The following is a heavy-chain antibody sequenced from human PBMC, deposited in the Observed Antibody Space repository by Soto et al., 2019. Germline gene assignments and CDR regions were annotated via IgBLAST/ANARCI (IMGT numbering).Heavy chain of an antibody. V-gene: IGHV4-4*02. J-gene: IGHJ6*02. CDR1: GGSISSSNL. CDR2: IYHSGST. CDR3: ARGLYYYARPSVYGMDV. D-gene: IGHD3-10*01. Sequence: PSETLSLTCAVSGGSISSSNLWSWVRQPPGKGLEWIGEIYHSGSTNYNPSLKSRVTISVDKSKNQFSLKLSSVTAADTAVYYCARGLYYYARPSVYGMDVWGQGTTVTVSS.